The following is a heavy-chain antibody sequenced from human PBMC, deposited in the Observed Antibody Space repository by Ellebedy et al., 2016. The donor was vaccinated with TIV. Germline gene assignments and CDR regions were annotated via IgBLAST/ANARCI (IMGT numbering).Heavy chain of an antibody. J-gene: IGHJ4*02. CDR3: PADRSISWYFY. CDR1: GDSISSRNLY. CDR2: IYSSWNT. D-gene: IGHD2-2*01. V-gene: IGHV4-39*07. Sequence: MPGGSLRLSCTVSGDSISSRNLYWGWIRQAPGKGLQWIGSIYSSWNTYYNPSLESRITRSIDTSKNQFSLKLTSVTAADTTVYYCPADRSISWYFYWGPGTLVTVSS.